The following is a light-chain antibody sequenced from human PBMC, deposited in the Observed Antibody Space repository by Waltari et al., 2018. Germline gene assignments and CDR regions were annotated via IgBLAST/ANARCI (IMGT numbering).Light chain of an antibody. CDR1: SGSVSSTSY. Sequence: QTVVTQEPSLSVSPGGKVTLTCALSSGSVSSTSYATWYQQTPGQAPRTLVYKATSRSSGVPDRFSGSILGNKAALTITGAQADDESDYYCSLYTGSGIWVFGGGTKLTVL. CDR2: KAT. J-gene: IGLJ3*02. CDR3: SLYTGSGIWV. V-gene: IGLV8-61*01.